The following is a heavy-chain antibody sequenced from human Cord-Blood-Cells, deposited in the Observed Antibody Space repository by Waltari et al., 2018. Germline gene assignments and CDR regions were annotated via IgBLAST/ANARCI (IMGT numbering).Heavy chain of an antibody. Sequence: QLQLQASGPGLVKPSETLSLTCPVSGGSISSSSYYWGWIRQPPGKGLEWIGSIYYSGSTYYNPSLKSRVTISVDTSKNQFSLKLSSVTAADTAVYYCARSVGRDVVVVAAFDYWGQGTLVTVSS. J-gene: IGHJ4*02. CDR1: GGSISSSSYY. D-gene: IGHD2-15*01. CDR2: IYYSGST. V-gene: IGHV4-39*01. CDR3: ARSVGRDVVVVAAFDY.